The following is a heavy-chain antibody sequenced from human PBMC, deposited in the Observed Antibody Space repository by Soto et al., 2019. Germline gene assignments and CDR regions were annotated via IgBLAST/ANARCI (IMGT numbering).Heavy chain of an antibody. V-gene: IGHV4-59*01. CDR2: ISYSGST. CDR1: GDSISSYY. Sequence: QVQLQESGPGLVKPSETLSLTCTVSGDSISSYYWNWIRQPPGKGPEWTGYISYSGSTNYNPSLKRRGPISEDTSKNQFSLNLSSVTAADTAVYYCARARCITCSFDHWGQGTLVTVSS. CDR3: ARARCITCSFDH. D-gene: IGHD2-15*01. J-gene: IGHJ4*02.